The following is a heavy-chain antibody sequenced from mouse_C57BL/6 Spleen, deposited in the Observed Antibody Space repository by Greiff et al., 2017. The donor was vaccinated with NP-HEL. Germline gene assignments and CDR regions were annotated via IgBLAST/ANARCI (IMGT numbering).Heavy chain of an antibody. CDR2: ISGGGGNT. D-gene: IGHD1-1*01. J-gene: IGHJ1*03. V-gene: IGHV5-9*01. Sequence: EVQLVESGGGLVKPGGSLKLSCAASGFTFSSYTMSWVRQTPEKRLEWVATISGGGGNTYYPDSVKGRFTISRDNAKNTLYLQMSSLRSEDTALYYCARQTTVVAYWYFDVWGTGTTVTVSS. CDR3: ARQTTVVAYWYFDV. CDR1: GFTFSSYT.